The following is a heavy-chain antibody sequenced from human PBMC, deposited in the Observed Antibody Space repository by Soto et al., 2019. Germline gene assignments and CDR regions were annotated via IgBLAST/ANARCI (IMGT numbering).Heavy chain of an antibody. J-gene: IGHJ1*01. CDR1: GASVSSGNQY. Sequence: PSETLSLTCTVSGASVSSGNQYWSWIRQPPGKRLEWIGFIYNSVITNYSPSLKSRVSISADTSRNQFSLKMSSVTAADTAVYYCARGWDANSWGQG. D-gene: IGHD6-19*01. CDR2: IYNSVIT. CDR3: ARGWDANS. V-gene: IGHV4-61*01.